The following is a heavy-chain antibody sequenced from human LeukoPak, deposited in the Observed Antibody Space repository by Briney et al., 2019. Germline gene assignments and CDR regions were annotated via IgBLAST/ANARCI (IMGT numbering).Heavy chain of an antibody. D-gene: IGHD1-1*01. CDR1: GFTFSSHW. Sequence: PGGPLRLSCAASGFTFSSHWMSWVRQAPGKGLEWVANIEQDGSARSCVDSVKGRFTISRDNAKNSLYLQMNSLRAEDAAVYYCARDLAGGYNWKDIPAFDIWGQGAMVTVSS. CDR3: ARDLAGGYNWKDIPAFDI. CDR2: IEQDGSAR. J-gene: IGHJ3*02. V-gene: IGHV3-7*03.